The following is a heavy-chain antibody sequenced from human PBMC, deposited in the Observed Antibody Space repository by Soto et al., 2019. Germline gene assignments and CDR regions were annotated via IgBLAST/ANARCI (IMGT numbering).Heavy chain of an antibody. Sequence: SETLSLTCTVSGGSISSGNYWGWIRKPPGKGLEWIGSIFYGGNTYYNPSLKSRVTISVDMSKNQFSLKLNSVTAADTAVYYCARARWYDAFDVWGQGTVVTVSS. CDR2: IFYGGNT. J-gene: IGHJ3*01. CDR1: GGSISSGNY. V-gene: IGHV4-38-2*02. D-gene: IGHD2-15*01. CDR3: ARARWYDAFDV.